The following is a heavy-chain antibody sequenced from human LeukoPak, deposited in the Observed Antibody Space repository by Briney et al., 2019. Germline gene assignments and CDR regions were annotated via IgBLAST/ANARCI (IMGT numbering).Heavy chain of an antibody. V-gene: IGHV3-30*04. J-gene: IGHJ4*02. CDR2: ISYDGSNK. CDR1: GFTFSSYA. Sequence: PGGSLRLSCAASGFTFSSYAMHWVRQAPGKGLEWVAVISYDGSNKYYADSVKGRFTISRDNPKNTLYLQMNSLRVEDTAVYYCVRDTRSYYLDYWGQGTPVTVSS. D-gene: IGHD1-26*01. CDR3: VRDTRSYYLDY.